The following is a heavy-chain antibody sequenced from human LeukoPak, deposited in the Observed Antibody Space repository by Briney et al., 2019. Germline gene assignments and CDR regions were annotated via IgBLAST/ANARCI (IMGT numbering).Heavy chain of an antibody. J-gene: IGHJ4*02. D-gene: IGHD3-22*01. CDR3: TTDLAQYYYDSSGYHYSY. V-gene: IGHV3-15*01. Sequence: PGGSLRLSCAASGFTFSNAWMSWVRQAPGKGLEWVGRIKSKTDGGTTDYAAPVKGRFTISRDDSKNTLYLQMNSLKTEDTAVYYCTTDLAQYYYDSSGYHYSYWGQGTLVTVSS. CDR2: IKSKTDGGTT. CDR1: GFTFSNAW.